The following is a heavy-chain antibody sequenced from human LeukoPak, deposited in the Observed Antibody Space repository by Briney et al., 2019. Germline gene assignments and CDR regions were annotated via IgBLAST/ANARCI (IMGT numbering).Heavy chain of an antibody. D-gene: IGHD2/OR15-2a*01. Sequence: GGSLRLSCAASGFTFSSTWMHWVRQAPGKGLVWVSRIKSDGSTSYADSVKGRFIISRDNAKNTLYLQMNSLKDEDTAVYYCVRDYFFSLDPWGQGTLVTVSS. CDR1: GFTFSSTW. CDR3: VRDYFFSLDP. CDR2: IKSDGST. V-gene: IGHV3-74*01. J-gene: IGHJ5*02.